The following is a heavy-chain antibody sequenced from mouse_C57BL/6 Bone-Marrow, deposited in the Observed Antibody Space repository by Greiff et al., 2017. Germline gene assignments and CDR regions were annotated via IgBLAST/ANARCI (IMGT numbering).Heavy chain of an antibody. CDR2: IRLKSDNYAT. D-gene: IGHD2-3*01. CDR3: TGLGYYVGFYYAMDY. J-gene: IGHJ4*01. V-gene: IGHV6-3*01. Sequence: EVQLKQSGGGLVQPGGSMKLSCVASGFTFSNYWMNWVRQSPEKGLEWVAQIRLKSDNYATHYAESVKGRFTISRDDSKSSVYLQMNNLRAEDTGIYYCTGLGYYVGFYYAMDYWGQGTSVTVSS. CDR1: GFTFSNYW.